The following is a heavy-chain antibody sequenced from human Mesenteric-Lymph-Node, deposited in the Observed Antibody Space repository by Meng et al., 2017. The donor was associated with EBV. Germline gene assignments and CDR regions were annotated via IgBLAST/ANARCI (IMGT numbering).Heavy chain of an antibody. V-gene: IGHV1-69*13. J-gene: IGHJ4*02. CDR2: IIPMFGAA. CDR3: ATDDCNGGTCYSCDY. D-gene: IGHD2-15*01. Sequence: QGQLVQSGAEVKKPGASVKVSCKASGYTFTRYGISWVRQAPGQGLEWMGGIIPMFGAARYAQKFQGRVTITADESTTTAYMELSSLSSDDTAIYYCATDDCNGGTCYSCDYWGQGTLVTVSS. CDR1: GYTFTRYG.